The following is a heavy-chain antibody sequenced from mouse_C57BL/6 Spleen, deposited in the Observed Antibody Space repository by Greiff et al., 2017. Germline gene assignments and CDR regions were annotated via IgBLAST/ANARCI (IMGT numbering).Heavy chain of an antibody. CDR1: GYSFTDYN. J-gene: IGHJ2*01. CDR3: ARSGITTVVAPFDY. CDR2: INPNYGTT. D-gene: IGHD1-1*01. Sequence: EVQLKQSGPELVKPGASVKISCKASGYSFTDYNMNWVKQSNGKSLEWIGVINPNYGTTSYNQKFKGKATLTVDQSSSTAYMQLNSLTSEDSAVYYCARSGITTVVAPFDYWGQGTTLTVSS. V-gene: IGHV1-39*01.